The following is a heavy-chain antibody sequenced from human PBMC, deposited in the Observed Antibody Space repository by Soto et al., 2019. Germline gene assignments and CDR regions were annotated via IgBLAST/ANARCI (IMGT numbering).Heavy chain of an antibody. CDR1: GFTFSSYA. Sequence: EVQLLESGGGLVQPGESLRLSCAASGFTFSSYAMSWVRQAPGKGLEWVSVISGSDDSTYYPDSVKGRFTISRDTSKNTLYLQMNSLRAEDTAVYYCAKRSSSSTFDYWGQGTLVTVSS. CDR3: AKRSSSSTFDY. J-gene: IGHJ4*02. CDR2: ISGSDDST. V-gene: IGHV3-23*01. D-gene: IGHD6-6*01.